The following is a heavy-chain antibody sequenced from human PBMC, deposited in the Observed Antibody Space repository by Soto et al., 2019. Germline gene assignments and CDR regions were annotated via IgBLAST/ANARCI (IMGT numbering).Heavy chain of an antibody. CDR2: IWYDGSNK. CDR1: GFTFSSYG. Sequence: QVQLVESGGGVVQPGRSLRLSCAASGFTFSSYGMHWVRQAPGKGLEWVAVIWYDGSNKYYADSVKGRFTISRDNSTNKLYLPMNSMRAEDTAVYYCARDSTSAAGTYYYYYGMDVWGQGNTVTVSS. CDR3: ARDSTSAAGTYYYYYGMDV. J-gene: IGHJ6*02. D-gene: IGHD6-13*01. V-gene: IGHV3-33*01.